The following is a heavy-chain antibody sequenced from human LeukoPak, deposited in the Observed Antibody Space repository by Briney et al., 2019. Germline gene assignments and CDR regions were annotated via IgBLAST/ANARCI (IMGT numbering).Heavy chain of an antibody. CDR1: GGTFSSYA. Sequence: SVKVSCKASGGTFSSYAISWVRQAPGQGLEWMGGIIPIFGTANYAQKFQGRVTTTADESTSTAYMELSSLRSEDTAVYYCARVGHNAFDIWGQGTMVTVSS. CDR3: ARVGHNAFDI. CDR2: IIPIFGTA. V-gene: IGHV1-69*13. J-gene: IGHJ3*02.